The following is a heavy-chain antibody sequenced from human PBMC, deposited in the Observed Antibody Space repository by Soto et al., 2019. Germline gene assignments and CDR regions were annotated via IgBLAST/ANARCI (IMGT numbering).Heavy chain of an antibody. D-gene: IGHD2-2*03. CDR2: IWYDEGTE. J-gene: IGHJ4*02. CDR3: ARGWIMSIGPEF. Sequence: QVQLVESGGGVVQPGRSLRLSCVASGFTFSSYGMHWVRQAPGKGLEWVALIWYDEGTEYYADSVKGRFTISRDNSKNTLYLQMKSLRVEDTAEYYCARGWIMSIGPEFWGRGTLVTVSS. CDR1: GFTFSSYG. V-gene: IGHV3-33*01.